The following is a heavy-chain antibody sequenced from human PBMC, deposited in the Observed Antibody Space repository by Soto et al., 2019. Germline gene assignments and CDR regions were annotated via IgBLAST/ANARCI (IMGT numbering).Heavy chain of an antibody. J-gene: IGHJ3*01. CDR2: FYDLDGT. CDR1: GLTVSGKKY. V-gene: IGHV3-53*01. D-gene: IGHD4-4*01. CDR3: ATWHLQEHAYDV. Sequence: GGSLRLSCAVSGLTVSGKKYVAWVRQAPGKGLEWVSGFYDLDGTYYADSLKGRFTTSGDSSRTIVYLQMNGLRPEDTAVYYCATWHLQEHAYDVWGQGTTVTVSS.